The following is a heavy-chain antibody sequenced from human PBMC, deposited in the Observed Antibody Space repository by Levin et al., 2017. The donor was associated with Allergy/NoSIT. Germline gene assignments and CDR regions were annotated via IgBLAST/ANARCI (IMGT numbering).Heavy chain of an antibody. CDR3: ARSVDWFDP. D-gene: IGHD2-15*01. J-gene: IGHJ5*02. Sequence: SETLSLTCAVSGGSISSGGYSWSWIRQPPGKGLEWIGHIYHSGSTNYNPSLKSRVTISVDRSQNQFSLKLTSVTAADTAVYYCARSVDWFDPWGQGTLVIVSS. CDR2: IYHSGST. CDR1: GGSISSGGYS. V-gene: IGHV4-30-2*01.